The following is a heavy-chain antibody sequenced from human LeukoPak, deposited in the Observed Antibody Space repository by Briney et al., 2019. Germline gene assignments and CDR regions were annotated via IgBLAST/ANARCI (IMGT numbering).Heavy chain of an antibody. CDR2: INHSGST. D-gene: IGHD6-19*01. Sequence: SETLSLTCAVYGGSFSGYYWSWIRQPPGKGLEWIGEINHSGSTNYNPSLKSRVTISVDTSKNQFSLKLSSVTAADTAVYYCARSDQEQYDPWGQGTLVTVPS. CDR3: ARSDQEQYDP. CDR1: GGSFSGYY. V-gene: IGHV4-34*01. J-gene: IGHJ5*02.